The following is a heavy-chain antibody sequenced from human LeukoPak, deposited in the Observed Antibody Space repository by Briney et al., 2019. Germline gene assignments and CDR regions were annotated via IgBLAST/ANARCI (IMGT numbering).Heavy chain of an antibody. CDR1: GFTFSSYA. Sequence: GGSLRLSCAASGFTFSSYAMSWVRQAPGKGLEWVSAISGSGGSTYYADSVKGRFTISRDNSKNTLYLQMNSLRAEDTAVYYCAKDLGYYDSSGYYFNYWGQGTLVAVSS. CDR3: AKDLGYYDSSGYYFNY. J-gene: IGHJ4*02. CDR2: ISGSGGST. V-gene: IGHV3-23*01. D-gene: IGHD3-22*01.